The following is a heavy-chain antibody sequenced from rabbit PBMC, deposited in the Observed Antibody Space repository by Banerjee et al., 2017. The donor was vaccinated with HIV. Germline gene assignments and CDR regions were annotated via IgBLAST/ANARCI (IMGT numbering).Heavy chain of an antibody. D-gene: IGHD4-2*01. CDR2: IYTSSGST. CDR1: GFSFSSGYY. J-gene: IGHJ3*01. Sequence: QSLEEYGGDLVQPEGSLTLTCTASGFSFSSGYYMCWVRQAPGKGLEWIACIYTSSGSTYYASWAKGRFTISKTSSTTVTLQMTSLTAADTATYFCARAGYAGYAANSLWGQGTLVTVS. V-gene: IGHV1S40*01. CDR3: ARAGYAGYAANSL.